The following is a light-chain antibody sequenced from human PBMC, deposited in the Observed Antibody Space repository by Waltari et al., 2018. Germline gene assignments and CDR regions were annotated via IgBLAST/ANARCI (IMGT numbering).Light chain of an antibody. CDR2: SNS. CDR3: ASWDYSLNGVV. V-gene: IGLV1-44*01. Sequence: QPVVTQPPSASGTPGQRVTISCSGSSSNIESNPVNWYQQPPGRAPELLIYSNSNRPAGVPDRFSASTSGKSASLAISGLQSDDEGNYYCASWDYSLNGVVYGGGTKLTVL. J-gene: IGLJ2*01. CDR1: SSNIESNP.